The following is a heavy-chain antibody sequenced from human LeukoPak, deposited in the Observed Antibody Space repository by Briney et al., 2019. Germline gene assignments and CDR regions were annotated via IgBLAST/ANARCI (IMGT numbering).Heavy chain of an antibody. CDR3: ARAPVAGSSWYTYYFDY. D-gene: IGHD6-13*01. CDR2: IYTSGST. Sequence: SETLSLTCAVSGGSISSYYWSWIRQPAGKGLEWIGRIYTSGSTNYNPSLKSRVTMSVDTSKNQFSLKLSSVTAADTAVYYCARAPVAGSSWYTYYFDYWGQGTLVTVSS. V-gene: IGHV4-4*07. CDR1: GGSISSYY. J-gene: IGHJ4*02.